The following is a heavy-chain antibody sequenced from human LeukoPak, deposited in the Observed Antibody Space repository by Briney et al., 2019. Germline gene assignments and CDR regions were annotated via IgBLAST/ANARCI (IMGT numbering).Heavy chain of an antibody. J-gene: IGHJ5*02. CDR3: ARDPADFWSGYPS. CDR2: IYYSGST. V-gene: IGHV4-31*03. Sequence: PSHTLSLTCTVSGGSISSGGYYWSWIRQHPGKGLEWIGYIYYSGSTYYNPSLKSRVTISVDTSKNQFSLKLSSVTAADTAVYYCARDPADFWSGYPSWGQGTLVTVSS. D-gene: IGHD3-3*01. CDR1: GGSISSGGYY.